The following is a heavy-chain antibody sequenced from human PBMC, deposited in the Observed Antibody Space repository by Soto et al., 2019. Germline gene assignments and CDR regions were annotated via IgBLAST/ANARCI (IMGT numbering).Heavy chain of an antibody. J-gene: IGHJ5*02. CDR3: AKGDNLGPKTGYAFDP. D-gene: IGHD5-12*01. CDR1: GDSVSINTAS. Sequence: QTLSLTFVISGDSVSINTASWNWIRQSPSRGLEWLGRTYFRSKWYNDYAVSVKSRIIINPDTSNNQFSLQLNSVTPEDTAVYFCAKGDNLGPKTGYAFDPWGQGIMVTVSS. V-gene: IGHV6-1*01. CDR2: TYFRSKWYN.